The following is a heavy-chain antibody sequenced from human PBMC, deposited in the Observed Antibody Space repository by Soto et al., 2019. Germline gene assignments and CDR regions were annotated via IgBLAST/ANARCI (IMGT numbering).Heavy chain of an antibody. CDR1: GGSVSSVDYF. V-gene: IGHV4-61*08. CDR2: IYYSGST. D-gene: IGHD3-10*01. Sequence: NPSETLSLTCTVSGGSVSSVDYFWSWLRQSPGKRLEWIAYIYYSGSTNYNPSLKSRATISVDTSKSQVSLTLTSMTAADAALYYCARSPNYYYYGFDVWGQGTAVTVSS. CDR3: ARSPNYYYYGFDV. J-gene: IGHJ6*02.